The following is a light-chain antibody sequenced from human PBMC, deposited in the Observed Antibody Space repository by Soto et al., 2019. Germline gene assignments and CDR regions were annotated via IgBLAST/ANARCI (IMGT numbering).Light chain of an antibody. CDR3: QQYNNWPRGWT. V-gene: IGKV3-15*01. CDR2: GAS. Sequence: EIVMTQSPATLSVSPGERATLSCRASQSVSSNLAWYQQKPGQAPRLLIYGASTRATGIPARFSGSGSGTEFPLTIRSLQSEDFAVYYCQQYNNWPRGWTFGQGTKVEIK. J-gene: IGKJ1*01. CDR1: QSVSSN.